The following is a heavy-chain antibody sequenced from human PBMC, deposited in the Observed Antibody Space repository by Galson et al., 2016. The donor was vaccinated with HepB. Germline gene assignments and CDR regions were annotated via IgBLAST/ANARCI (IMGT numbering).Heavy chain of an antibody. CDR3: AKGLYGDYSYFDD. J-gene: IGHJ4*02. CDR1: GFTFNIYA. V-gene: IGHV3-23*01. Sequence: SLRLSCAASGFTFNIYAMSWVRQAPGKGLEWVAAIAGSGGPTNSADSVKGRFTISRDNSKNTLYLQMNSLRAEDTAVYYCAKGLYGDYSYFDDWGQGTLVTVSS. CDR2: IAGSGGPT. D-gene: IGHD4-17*01.